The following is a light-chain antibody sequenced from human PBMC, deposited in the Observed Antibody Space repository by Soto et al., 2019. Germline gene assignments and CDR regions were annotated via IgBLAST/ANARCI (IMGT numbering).Light chain of an antibody. J-gene: IGKJ5*01. CDR1: RSVSSSY. CDR2: GAT. V-gene: IGKV3-20*01. Sequence: EIVLTQSPGTLSLSPVERATLSCMASRSVSSSYLAWYQQRRGQAPRLLIYGATSRATGIPDRFSGSGSGTDFTLTISRLEPEDFAVYYCQQYGSSPVTFGQGTRLEIK. CDR3: QQYGSSPVT.